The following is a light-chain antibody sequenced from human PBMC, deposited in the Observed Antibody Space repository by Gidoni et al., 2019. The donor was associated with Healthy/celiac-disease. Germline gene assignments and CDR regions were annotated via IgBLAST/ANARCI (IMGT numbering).Light chain of an antibody. V-gene: IGLV1-40*01. J-gene: IGLJ3*02. Sequence: QSVLPQPPSVSGAPGQRVTISCTGSSHNIGAGYDVPWYQQLPGTAPNLLIYGNSNRPSGVPDRCSGSKSGTSASLAITGLQAEDEADYYCQSYDSSLSGCVFGGGTKLTV. CDR2: GNS. CDR3: QSYDSSLSGCV. CDR1: SHNIGAGYD.